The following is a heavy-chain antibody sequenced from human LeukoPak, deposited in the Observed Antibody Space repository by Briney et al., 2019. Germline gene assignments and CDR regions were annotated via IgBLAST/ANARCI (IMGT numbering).Heavy chain of an antibody. Sequence: GGSLRLSCAASGFTFSSYAMSWVRQAPGKGLEWVSTIGDNGDSTYYADSVKGRFTISRDNSKNTLYLQMNSLRAQDTAVYYCAKYDYGGNPNEYYFDYWGQGTLVTVSS. CDR1: GFTFSSYA. CDR3: AKYDYGGNPNEYYFDY. V-gene: IGHV3-23*01. CDR2: IGDNGDST. D-gene: IGHD4-23*01. J-gene: IGHJ4*02.